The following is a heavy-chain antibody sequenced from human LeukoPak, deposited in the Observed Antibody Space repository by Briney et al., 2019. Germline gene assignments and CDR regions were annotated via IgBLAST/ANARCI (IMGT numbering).Heavy chain of an antibody. CDR3: ARRRAYSGNDPGYYYYYYMDV. Sequence: SQTLSLTCAVYGRSFSDYYWSWIRQPSGKGPEWIGEINHSGSTNYNPSLKSRVTISVHTSKNQFSLRLRSVTAADTAVYYCARRRAYSGNDPGYYYYYYMDVWGKGTTVTVSS. V-gene: IGHV4-34*01. D-gene: IGHD5-12*01. CDR2: INHSGST. CDR1: GRSFSDYY. J-gene: IGHJ6*03.